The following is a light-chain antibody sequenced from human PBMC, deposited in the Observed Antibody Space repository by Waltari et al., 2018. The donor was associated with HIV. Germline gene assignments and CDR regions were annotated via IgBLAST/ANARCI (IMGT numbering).Light chain of an antibody. J-gene: IGLJ2*01. Sequence: QSALTQPASVSGAPGQSITISCTGTSRDVGGYRYVSWYQQHPGKAPKLMIFDVSNRPSGVFNLFSGSKSGNTASLTISGLQAEDEAHYFCSSYSSSTALVVFGGGTKVTVL. CDR1: SRDVGGYRY. CDR3: SSYSSSTALVV. CDR2: DVS. V-gene: IGLV2-14*03.